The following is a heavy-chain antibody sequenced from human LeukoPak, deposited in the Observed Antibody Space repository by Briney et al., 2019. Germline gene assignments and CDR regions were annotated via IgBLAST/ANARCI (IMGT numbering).Heavy chain of an antibody. Sequence: WGSLRLSCAASGYTFSDHYIDWVRQAPGKGLEWVGHTRNKANNHATEYAASVKGRFTISRDDSRNSVYLQMNSLKTEDTAVYYCTRWRSGTSDWGQGTLVTVSS. CDR2: TRNKANNHAT. D-gene: IGHD4-23*01. CDR1: GYTFSDHY. V-gene: IGHV3-72*01. CDR3: TRWRSGTSD. J-gene: IGHJ4*02.